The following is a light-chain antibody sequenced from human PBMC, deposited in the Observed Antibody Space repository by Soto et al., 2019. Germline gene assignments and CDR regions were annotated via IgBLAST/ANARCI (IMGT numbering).Light chain of an antibody. Sequence: QSVLTQPASVSESPGQSITISCTGTSSDVGGYNYVSWYQLHPDKAPKLLIYEVTNRPSGVSNRFSGSKSGDTASLTISGLQAEDEADYYCTSYTSSSTYVFGTGTKLTVL. CDR1: SSDVGGYNY. V-gene: IGLV2-14*01. J-gene: IGLJ1*01. CDR3: TSYTSSSTYV. CDR2: EVT.